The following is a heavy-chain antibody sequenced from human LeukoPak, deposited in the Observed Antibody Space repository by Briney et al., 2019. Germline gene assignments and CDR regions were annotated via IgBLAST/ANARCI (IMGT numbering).Heavy chain of an antibody. CDR3: ARDGYCSGGSCYFFDY. CDR2: IKEHGSEK. Sequence: GGSLRLSCAASGFNFNDYWMSWVRQAPGKGLEWVANIKEHGSEKYYVDSVKGRFTISRDNAKNSLYLQMNSLRAEDTAVYYCARDGYCSGGSCYFFDYWGQGTLVTVSS. J-gene: IGHJ4*02. D-gene: IGHD2-15*01. CDR1: GFNFNDYW. V-gene: IGHV3-7*04.